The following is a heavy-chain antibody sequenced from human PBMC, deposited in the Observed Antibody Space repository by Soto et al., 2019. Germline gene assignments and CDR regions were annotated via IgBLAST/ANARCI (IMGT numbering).Heavy chain of an antibody. J-gene: IGHJ4*02. CDR2: INESGST. D-gene: IGHD1-1*01. CDR3: ARGSGIVALPGELEDVNYDY. CDR1: GQSFSGHS. Sequence: QVQLQQWGAGLVKPSETLSLSCAVYGQSFSGHSWAWIRQPPGKGLEWLGAINESGSTYYNPSLKSRVTISTDTSKNQFSLKLSSVSAADTAAYFCARGSGIVALPGELEDVNYDYWGQGTLVNVSS. V-gene: IGHV4-34*01.